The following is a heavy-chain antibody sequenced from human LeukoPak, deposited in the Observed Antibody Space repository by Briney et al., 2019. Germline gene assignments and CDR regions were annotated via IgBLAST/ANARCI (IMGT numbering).Heavy chain of an antibody. CDR3: ARVSSSSYGMDV. CDR1: GGTFSSYA. D-gene: IGHD6-13*01. V-gene: IGHV1-69*04. CDR2: IIPILGIA. J-gene: IGHJ6*02. Sequence: SVKVSCKASGGTFSSYAISWVRQAPGQGLEWMGRIIPILGIANYAQKFQGRVTMTRDTSISTAYMELSRLRSDDTAVYYCARVSSSSYGMDVWGQGTTVTVSS.